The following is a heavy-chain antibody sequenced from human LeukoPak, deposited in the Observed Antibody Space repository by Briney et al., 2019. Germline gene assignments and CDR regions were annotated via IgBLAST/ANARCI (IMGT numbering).Heavy chain of an antibody. V-gene: IGHV3-23*01. Sequence: PGGSLRLSCAASGFTFSSYAMSWVRQAPGKGLEGVSAISGSGGSTYYADSVKGRFTISRDNSKNTLYLQMNSLRAEDTAVYYCARPRVTTGAFDIWGQGTMVTVSS. CDR1: GFTFSSYA. J-gene: IGHJ3*02. CDR3: ARPRVTTGAFDI. CDR2: ISGSGGST. D-gene: IGHD4-17*01.